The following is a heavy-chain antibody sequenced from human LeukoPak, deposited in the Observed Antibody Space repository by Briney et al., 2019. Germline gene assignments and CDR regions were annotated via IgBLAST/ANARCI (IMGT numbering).Heavy chain of an antibody. V-gene: IGHV3-9*03. CDR2: ISWNSGSI. CDR1: GFTFDDYA. Sequence: GGSLRLSCAASGFTFDDYAIHWVRQAPGKGLEWVSGISWNSGSIGYADSVKGRFTISRDNAKNSLYLQMNSLRAEDMALYYCAKSIGSVTTYYFDYWGQGTLVTVSS. D-gene: IGHD4-17*01. CDR3: AKSIGSVTTYYFDY. J-gene: IGHJ4*02.